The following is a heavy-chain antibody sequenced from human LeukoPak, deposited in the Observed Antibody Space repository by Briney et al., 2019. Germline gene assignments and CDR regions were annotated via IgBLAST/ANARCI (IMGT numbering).Heavy chain of an antibody. D-gene: IGHD3-22*01. J-gene: IGHJ4*02. CDR3: AKDVYYYDSSAYSSLDY. V-gene: IGHV3-11*04. CDR2: ISSSGDTL. Sequence: GGSLRLSCAASGFTFSDYYMSWIRQAPGKGLEWVSYISSSGDTLYYADSVKGRFTISRDNSRNTLYLQMNSLRAEDTAVYYCAKDVYYYDSSAYSSLDYWGQGTLVTVSS. CDR1: GFTFSDYY.